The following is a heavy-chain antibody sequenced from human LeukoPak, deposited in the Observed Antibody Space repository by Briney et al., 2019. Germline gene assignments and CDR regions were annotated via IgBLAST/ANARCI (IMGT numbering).Heavy chain of an antibody. D-gene: IGHD1-1*01. CDR2: IYYSGST. V-gene: IGHV4-59*08. J-gene: IGHJ4*02. Sequence: SETLSLTCTVSGTSISSYYWSRIRQPPGKGLEWIGYIYYSGSTNYNPSLKSRVTISVDTSNNQFSLKLTSVTAADTAVYYCARHQLWYYFDYWGQGTLVTVSS. CDR3: ARHQLWYYFDY. CDR1: GTSISSYY.